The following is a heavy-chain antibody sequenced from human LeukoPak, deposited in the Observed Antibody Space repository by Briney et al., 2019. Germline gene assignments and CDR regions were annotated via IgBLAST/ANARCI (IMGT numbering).Heavy chain of an antibody. J-gene: IGHJ6*02. CDR3: ARTPMYYDILTGYYDGMDV. V-gene: IGHV4-34*01. D-gene: IGHD3-9*01. CDR2: INHSGST. Sequence: TASETLSLTCAVYGGSFSGYYWSWIRQPPGKGLEWIEEINHSGSTNYNPSLKSRVTISVDTSKNQFSLKLSSVTAADTAVYYCARTPMYYDILTGYYDGMDVWGQGTTVTVSS. CDR1: GGSFSGYY.